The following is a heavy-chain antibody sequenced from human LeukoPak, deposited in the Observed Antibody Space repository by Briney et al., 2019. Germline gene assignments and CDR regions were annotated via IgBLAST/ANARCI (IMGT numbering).Heavy chain of an antibody. CDR1: GFTLSDYW. Sequence: QAGGSLRLSCAAPGFTLSDYWMHSVRQAPGKGLEWVARIYSDVRRIKYADSVKGRFTISRDNAKNPLYLQMNALRVEDTAVYYCATSPVISRDWGQGTLVTVSS. D-gene: IGHD2-21*01. V-gene: IGHV3-74*03. J-gene: IGHJ4*02. CDR3: ATSPVISRD. CDR2: IYSDVRRI.